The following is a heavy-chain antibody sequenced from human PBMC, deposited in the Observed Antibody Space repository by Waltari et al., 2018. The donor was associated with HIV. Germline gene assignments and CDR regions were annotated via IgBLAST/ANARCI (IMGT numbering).Heavy chain of an antibody. CDR2: IYYTGST. V-gene: IGHV4-59*01. D-gene: IGHD6-19*01. CDR3: ARYSSAWTGFDY. J-gene: IGHJ4*02. Sequence: QVQLQESGPGLVKPSETLSLICTVSGGSISNYYWGWFRQPPGKGLEWIGYIYYTGSTDYNPSLKSRVTISVDTSKNQFSLKLTSVTAADTAQYYCARYSSAWTGFDYWGQGTLVTVSS. CDR1: GGSISNYY.